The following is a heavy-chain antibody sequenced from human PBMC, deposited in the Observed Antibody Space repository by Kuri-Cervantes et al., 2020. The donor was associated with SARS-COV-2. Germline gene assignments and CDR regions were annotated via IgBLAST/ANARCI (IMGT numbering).Heavy chain of an antibody. CDR1: GYTLTGYY. CDR2: INPNSGGT. J-gene: IGHJ3*01. V-gene: IGHV1-2*02. Sequence: ASVKVSCKASGYTLTGYYMHWVRQAPGQGLEWMGWINPNSGGTNYAQKFQGRVTMTRDTSISTAYMELSRLRSDDTAVYYCARDGGKHIVVDAFDVWGQGTMVTVSS. CDR3: ARDGGKHIVVDAFDV. D-gene: IGHD3-16*01.